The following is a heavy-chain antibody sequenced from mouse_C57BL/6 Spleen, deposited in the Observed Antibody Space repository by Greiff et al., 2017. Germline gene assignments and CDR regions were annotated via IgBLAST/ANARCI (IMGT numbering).Heavy chain of an antibody. J-gene: IGHJ3*01. CDR3: ARSGDCTRGFAY. CDR1: GYTFTSYW. CDR2: IDPSDSYT. V-gene: IGHV1-50*01. D-gene: IGHD2-13*01. Sequence: QVQLQQPGAELVKPGASVKLSCKASGYTFTSYWMQWVKQRPGQGLEWIGTIDPSDSYTNYNQKFKGKATLTVDTSSSTAYMQLSSLTSEDSAVYYCARSGDCTRGFAYWGQGTLVTVSA.